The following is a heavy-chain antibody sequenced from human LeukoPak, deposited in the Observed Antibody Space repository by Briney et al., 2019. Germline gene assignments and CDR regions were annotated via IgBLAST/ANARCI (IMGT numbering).Heavy chain of an antibody. CDR3: TGGAREANGGFYI. V-gene: IGHV3-74*01. CDR2: INFDGRAP. CDR1: GFIFSHYW. Sequence: QPGGSVRLSCKASGFIFSHYWMHWVRQAPGKGLVWVSRINFDGRAPDYADSVKGRFTISRDNAKNTLNLQMDSLRAEDTAVYYCTGGAREANGGFYIWGQGTMVTVSS. D-gene: IGHD2-8*01. J-gene: IGHJ3*02.